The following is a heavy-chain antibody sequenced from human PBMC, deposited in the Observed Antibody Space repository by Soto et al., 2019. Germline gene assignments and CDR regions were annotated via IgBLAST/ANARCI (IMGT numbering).Heavy chain of an antibody. CDR3: ARDMGRYFGLDY. CDR1: GFTVSSNY. Sequence: EVQLVETGGGLIQPGGSLRLSCAASGFTVSSNYMSWVRQAPGKGLEWVSVIYSGGSTYYADSVKGRFTISRDNSKNTLYLQMNSMRAEDTAVYYCARDMGRYFGLDYWGQGTLVTVSS. J-gene: IGHJ4*02. V-gene: IGHV3-53*02. CDR2: IYSGGST. D-gene: IGHD3-9*01.